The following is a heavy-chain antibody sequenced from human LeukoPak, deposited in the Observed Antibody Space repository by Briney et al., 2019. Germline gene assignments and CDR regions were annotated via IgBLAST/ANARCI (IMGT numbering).Heavy chain of an antibody. CDR2: IDHNGNT. D-gene: IGHD5/OR15-5a*01. CDR1: GGSFIGYY. Sequence: SETLSLTRTVYGGSFIGYYWSWIRQPPGKGLQWIGEIDHNGNTNYIPSLKSRLTISVDTPKNQFSLRLTAVTAADTAVYYCARDYGDVYDWGQGTLVTVSS. J-gene: IGHJ4*02. CDR3: ARDYGDVYD. V-gene: IGHV4-34*01.